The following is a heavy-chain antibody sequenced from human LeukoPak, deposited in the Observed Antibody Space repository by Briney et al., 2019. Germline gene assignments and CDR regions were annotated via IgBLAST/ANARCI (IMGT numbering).Heavy chain of an antibody. Sequence: SETLPLTCTVSGGSISSSSYYWGWIRQPPGKGLEWLGSIYYSGSTYYHPSLKSRVTISVDTSKNQFSLKLSSVTAADTAVYYCARNYYYGSGSYFGYYYYGMDVWGQGTTVTVSS. CDR1: GGSISSSSYY. CDR2: IYYSGST. CDR3: ARNYYYGSGSYFGYYYYGMDV. J-gene: IGHJ6*02. V-gene: IGHV4-39*07. D-gene: IGHD3-10*01.